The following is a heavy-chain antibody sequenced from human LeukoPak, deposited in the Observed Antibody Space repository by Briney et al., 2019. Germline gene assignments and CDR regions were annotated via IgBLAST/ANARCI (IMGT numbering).Heavy chain of an antibody. V-gene: IGHV4-61*02. CDR3: ARAEHEVTAIENWFDS. J-gene: IGHJ5*01. Sequence: SPTPSLTCTVSGGSIRIGSYYWRWIRQPAGKGLEWIGCIYTSGSNNYNHSLNSRVTITVDTSKTLFSLKLSSVTAADTAVYYCARAEHEVTAIENWFDSWGQGTLVTVSS. CDR2: IYTSGSN. CDR1: GGSIRIGSYY. D-gene: IGHD2-21*02.